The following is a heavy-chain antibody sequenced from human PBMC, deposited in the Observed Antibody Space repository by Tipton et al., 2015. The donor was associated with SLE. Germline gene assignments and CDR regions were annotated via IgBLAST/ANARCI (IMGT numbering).Heavy chain of an antibody. Sequence: TLSLTCTVSGGSISSGSLYWTWIRQPAGKGLEWIGRIYTSGSTNYNPSLQSRVTISIDTSKNQFSLKLSSVTAADTAVYYCARLAEQGAFDIWGQGTLVTVSS. J-gene: IGHJ3*02. CDR1: GGSISSGSLY. V-gene: IGHV4-61*02. D-gene: IGHD1-26*01. CDR3: ARLAEQGAFDI. CDR2: IYTSGST.